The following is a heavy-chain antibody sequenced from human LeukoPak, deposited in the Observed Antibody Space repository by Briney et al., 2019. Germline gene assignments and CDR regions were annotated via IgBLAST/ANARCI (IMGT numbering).Heavy chain of an antibody. V-gene: IGHV3-23*01. J-gene: IGHJ3*02. CDR1: GFTFSSYA. CDR3: AKAKTSGWYEGAFDI. D-gene: IGHD6-19*01. Sequence: GGSLRLSCAASGFTFSSYAMSWVRQAPGKGLEWVSAITDSGGSTFYADSVKGRFTISRDNSKNTLYLQMNSLRAEDTAVYFCAKAKTSGWYEGAFDIWGQGTMVTASS. CDR2: ITDSGGST.